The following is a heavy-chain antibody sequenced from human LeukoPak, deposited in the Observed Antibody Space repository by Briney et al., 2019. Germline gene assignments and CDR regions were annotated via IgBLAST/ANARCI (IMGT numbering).Heavy chain of an antibody. CDR3: ARGFTSRQVVAGPLGAYVWLDP. J-gene: IGHJ5*02. CDR1: GGSISSYY. V-gene: IGHV4-59*01. CDR2: IYYSGST. Sequence: PSETLSLTCTVSGGSISSYYWSWIRQPPGKGLEWIGYIYYSGSTNYNPSLKSRVTISVDTSKNQFSLKLSSVTAADTAVYYCARGFTSRQVVAGPLGAYVWLDPWGQGTLVTVSS. D-gene: IGHD6-19*01.